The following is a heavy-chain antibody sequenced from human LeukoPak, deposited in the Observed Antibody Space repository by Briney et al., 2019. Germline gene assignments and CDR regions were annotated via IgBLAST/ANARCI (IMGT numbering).Heavy chain of an antibody. V-gene: IGHV1-2*02. CDR3: ARDGGYGSGSYRVYYYYMDV. CDR2: INPNSGGT. J-gene: IGHJ6*03. CDR1: GYTFTGYY. D-gene: IGHD3-10*01. Sequence: GASVKVSCKASGYTFTGYYMHWVRQAPGQGLVWMGWINPNSGGTNYAQKFQGRVTMTRDTSISTAYMELSRLRSDDTAVYYCARDGGYGSGSYRVYYYYMDVWGKGTTVTVSS.